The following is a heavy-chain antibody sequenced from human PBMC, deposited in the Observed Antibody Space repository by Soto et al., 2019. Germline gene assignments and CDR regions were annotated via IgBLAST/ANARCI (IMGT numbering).Heavy chain of an antibody. CDR1: GFTFSSYA. CDR2: ISGSGGST. Sequence: EVQLLESGGGLVQPGGSLRLSCAASGFTFSSYAMSWVRQAPGKGLEWVSAISGSGGSTYYADSVKGRFTISRDNSKNTLYLQMNSLRAEDTAVYYCAKADYDYVWGYYHYGMDVWRQGTTVTVSS. CDR3: AKADYDYVWGYYHYGMDV. J-gene: IGHJ6*02. D-gene: IGHD3-16*01. V-gene: IGHV3-23*01.